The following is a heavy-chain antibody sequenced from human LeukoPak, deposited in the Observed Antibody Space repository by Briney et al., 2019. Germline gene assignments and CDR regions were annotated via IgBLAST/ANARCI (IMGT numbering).Heavy chain of an antibody. CDR3: ARLNYYDHVPEARFDY. J-gene: IGHJ4*02. CDR2: IYTSGST. Sequence: SETLSLTCTVSGGSISSGSYYWSWIRQPAGKGLEWIGRIYTSGSTNYNPSLKSRVTISVDTSKNQFSLKLSSVTAADTAVYYCARLNYYDHVPEARFDYWGQGTLVTVSS. D-gene: IGHD3-22*01. CDR1: GGSISSGSYY. V-gene: IGHV4-61*02.